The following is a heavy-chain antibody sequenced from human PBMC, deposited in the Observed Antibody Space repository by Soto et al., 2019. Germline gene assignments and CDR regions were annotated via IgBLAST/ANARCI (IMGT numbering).Heavy chain of an antibody. V-gene: IGHV1-18*01. CDR2: ISADNGHT. CDR3: ASGPGTAMARATDY. J-gene: IGHJ4*02. D-gene: IGHD5-18*01. Sequence: ASVKVSCKTSAYSFTSYGFTWVRQAPGEGLEWMGWISADNGHTNYAQKFQGRVTMTKDTSTRTAYMDLRSLRSDDTAVYYCASGPGTAMARATDYWGQGTLVTVSS. CDR1: AYSFTSYG.